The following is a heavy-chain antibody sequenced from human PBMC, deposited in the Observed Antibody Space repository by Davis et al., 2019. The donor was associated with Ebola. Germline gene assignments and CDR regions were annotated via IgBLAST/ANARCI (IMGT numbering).Heavy chain of an antibody. Sequence: MPGGSLRLSCAVYGGSFSGYYWSWIRQPPGKGLEWIGEINHSGSTNYNPSLKSRVTISVDTSKNQFSLKLSSVTAADTAVYYCARGTYYDIPDWGQGTLVTVSS. CDR2: INHSGST. CDR3: ARGTYYDIPD. J-gene: IGHJ4*02. D-gene: IGHD3-9*01. V-gene: IGHV4-34*01. CDR1: GGSFSGYY.